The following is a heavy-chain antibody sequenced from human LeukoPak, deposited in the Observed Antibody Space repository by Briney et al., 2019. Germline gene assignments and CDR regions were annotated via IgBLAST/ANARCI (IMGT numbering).Heavy chain of an antibody. CDR1: GFTFSDSY. J-gene: IGHJ6*03. D-gene: IGHD6-19*01. CDR3: AKAHRAVAGTYYYYYMDV. CDR2: ISGSSSDV. Sequence: GGSLRLSCAASGFTFSDSYMTWIRQAPGKGLELLSYISGSSSDVNYIDSVRGRFTISRDNAKNSLYLQMNSLRAEDTALYYCAKAHRAVAGTYYYYYMDVWGKGTTVTISS. V-gene: IGHV3-11*01.